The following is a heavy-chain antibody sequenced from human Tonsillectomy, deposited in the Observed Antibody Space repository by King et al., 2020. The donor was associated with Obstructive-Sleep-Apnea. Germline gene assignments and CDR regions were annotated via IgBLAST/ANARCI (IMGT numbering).Heavy chain of an antibody. CDR1: GITVSDNY. J-gene: IGHJ4*02. Sequence: QLVQSGGGLVQPGGSLRLSCAASGITVSDNYMSWVRQAPGKGREWVSLIYTGGTTYYADAVKGRFTISRDNSKNTLYLQMNSLRAEDMAVYYCASGSSYGFDYWGQGTLVSVSS. D-gene: IGHD5-18*01. CDR3: ASGSSYGFDY. V-gene: IGHV3-66*01. CDR2: IYTGGTT.